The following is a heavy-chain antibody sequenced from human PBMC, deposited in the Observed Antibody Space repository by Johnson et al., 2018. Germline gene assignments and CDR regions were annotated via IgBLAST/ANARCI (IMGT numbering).Heavy chain of an antibody. CDR1: GGTFSSYT. CDR3: ATRITMIVVDAFAI. J-gene: IGHJ3*02. CDR2: IIPILGIA. Sequence: QVQLVQSGAEVKKPGSSVKVSCKASGGTFSSYTISWVRQAPGQGLEWMGRIIPILGIANYAQKFQGRVTITADNSTSTAYMELSSLRSEDTAVYYCATRITMIVVDAFAIWGQGTMVTVSS. D-gene: IGHD3-22*01. V-gene: IGHV1-69*02.